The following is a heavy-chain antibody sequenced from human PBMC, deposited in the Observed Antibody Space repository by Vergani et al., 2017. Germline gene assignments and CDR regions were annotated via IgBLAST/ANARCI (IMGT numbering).Heavy chain of an antibody. D-gene: IGHD3-10*01. CDR3: ARGITVVRGASGY. Sequence: QVQLVQSGAEVKKPGTSVKVSCKASGYSFTSYDINWVRQATGQGLEWMGWLNPKSGNTGHAQKFQGRVTMTRNTSISTAYMELSSLRSDDTAVYYCARGITVVRGASGYWGQGTLVNVSS. J-gene: IGHJ4*02. CDR2: LNPKSGNT. V-gene: IGHV1-8*01. CDR1: GYSFTSYD.